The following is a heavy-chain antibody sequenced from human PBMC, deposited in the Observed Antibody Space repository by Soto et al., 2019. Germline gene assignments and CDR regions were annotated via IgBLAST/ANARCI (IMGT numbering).Heavy chain of an antibody. CDR3: ASWYYGSGSYYDSDF. Sequence: ASVKVSCKTSGYTFISYGIAWVRQAPGQGLEWMGWIIAYNGNTNYAQKFQGRVTMTTDTSTSTAYMELRSLRSDDTAVYYCASWYYGSGSYYDSDFWGHGTLVTVSS. CDR2: IIAYNGNT. CDR1: GYTFISYG. D-gene: IGHD3-10*01. J-gene: IGHJ4*01. V-gene: IGHV1-18*01.